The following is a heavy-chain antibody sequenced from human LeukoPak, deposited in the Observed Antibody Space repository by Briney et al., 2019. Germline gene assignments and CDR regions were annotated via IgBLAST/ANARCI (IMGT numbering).Heavy chain of an antibody. Sequence: GGSLRLSCAASGFTFSTYAMSWVRQAPGKGLEWVSGVSGNGGRSDYADSVKGRFTISRDNSENSLFLQMNSLRAEDTAVYYCAKGVSGHYDILTGNDDWGQGTLVTVSS. V-gene: IGHV3-23*01. D-gene: IGHD3-9*01. CDR1: GFTFSTYA. J-gene: IGHJ4*02. CDR2: VSGNGGRS. CDR3: AKGVSGHYDILTGNDD.